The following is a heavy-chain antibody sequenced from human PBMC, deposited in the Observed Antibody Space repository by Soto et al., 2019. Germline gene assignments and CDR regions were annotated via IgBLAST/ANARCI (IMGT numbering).Heavy chain of an antibody. J-gene: IGHJ4*02. CDR1: CVSIRSSY. V-gene: IGHV4-59*01. CDR2: IYFRGTT. Sequence: TDTLSLTFTCSCVSIRSSYWRAIRWPPGKGLEWIGYIYFRGTTNYNPSLKSRVTMSADTSKNQFSLKLNSVTAADTAVYYCARMNYYDTSGYPFDYWGQGMMVTV. D-gene: IGHD3-22*01. CDR3: ARMNYYDTSGYPFDY.